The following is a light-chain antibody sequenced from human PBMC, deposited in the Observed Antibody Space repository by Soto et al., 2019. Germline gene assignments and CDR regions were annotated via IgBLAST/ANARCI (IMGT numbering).Light chain of an antibody. CDR2: AAS. CDR1: QSVSSCY. J-gene: IGKJ1*01. V-gene: IGKV3-20*01. Sequence: EIVLTQSPGTLSLSPGDRATLSCRASQSVSSCYLAWYQQKPGQAPRLLIYAASSRDTGIPARFSGSGSGTDFTLTISRLEPEDFAVYYCQQYGASPRTFGQGTKVEIK. CDR3: QQYGASPRT.